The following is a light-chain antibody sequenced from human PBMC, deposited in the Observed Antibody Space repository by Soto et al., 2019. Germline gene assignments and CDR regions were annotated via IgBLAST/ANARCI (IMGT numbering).Light chain of an antibody. CDR2: GAT. V-gene: IGKV1-39*01. Sequence: DIQMTQSPSSLSASVGDRVTITCRASQSISTYLNWFQQKPGKAPKLLIYGATSLQSGVPSRFSGSGSGTDSTLTISSLQPEDFATYYCQQTYSTPYTFGQGTRLEIK. J-gene: IGKJ2*01. CDR3: QQTYSTPYT. CDR1: QSISTY.